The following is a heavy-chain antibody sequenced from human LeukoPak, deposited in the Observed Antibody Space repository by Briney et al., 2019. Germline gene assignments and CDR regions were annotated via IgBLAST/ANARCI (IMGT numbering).Heavy chain of an antibody. V-gene: IGHV4-34*01. CDR1: GGSFSGYY. D-gene: IGHD3-10*01. CDR3: ARVRITMVRGVSFPYYYYGMDV. CDR2: INHSGST. Sequence: SETLSLTCAVYGGSFSGYYWGWIRQPPGKGLEWIGEINHSGSTNYNPSLKSRVTISVDTSKNQFSLKLSSVTAADTAVYYCARVRITMVRGVSFPYYYYGMDVWGQGITVTVSS. J-gene: IGHJ6*02.